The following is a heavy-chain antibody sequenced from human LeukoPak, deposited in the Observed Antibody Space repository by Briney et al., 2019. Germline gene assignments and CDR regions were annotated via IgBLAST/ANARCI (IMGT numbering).Heavy chain of an antibody. CDR1: GYTLTELP. V-gene: IGHV1-24*01. Sequence: ASVKVSCKVYGYTLTELPMHWVGQAPGKGLEWMGDFDPEDGETIYAQRFQGRVTMSDDTSTETAYMELSSLRSDDTAVYYCSTLRESDVWGQGTTVTVSS. D-gene: IGHD2/OR15-2a*01. J-gene: IGHJ6*02. CDR2: FDPEDGET. CDR3: STLRESDV.